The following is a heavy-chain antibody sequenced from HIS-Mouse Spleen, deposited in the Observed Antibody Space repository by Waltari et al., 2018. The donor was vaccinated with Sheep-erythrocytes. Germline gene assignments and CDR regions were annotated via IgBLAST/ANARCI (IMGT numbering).Heavy chain of an antibody. Sequence: VQLVQSGAEVKKPGASVKVSCKASGYTFTSYEINSVRQATGQGLEWMGWMNPNSANTGYAQKFQGRVTMTRNTSISTAYMELSSLRSEDTAVYYCARGHYSGYDFDYWGQGTLVTVSS. J-gene: IGHJ4*02. CDR3: ARGHYSGYDFDY. V-gene: IGHV1-8*01. CDR1: GYTFTSYE. D-gene: IGHD5-12*01. CDR2: MNPNSANT.